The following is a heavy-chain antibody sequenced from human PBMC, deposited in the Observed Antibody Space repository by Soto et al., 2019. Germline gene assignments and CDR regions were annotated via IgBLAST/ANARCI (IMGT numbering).Heavy chain of an antibody. J-gene: IGHJ6*02. CDR3: ARDPAMDPYYYYYGMDV. CDR2: IKQDGSEK. Sequence: GGSLRLSCAASGFTFSSYWMSWVRQAPGKGLEWVANIKQDGSEKYYVDSVKGRFTISRDNAKNSLYLQMNSLRAEDTAVYYCARDPAMDPYYYYYGMDVWGQGTTVTVSS. V-gene: IGHV3-7*05. D-gene: IGHD5-18*01. CDR1: GFTFSSYW.